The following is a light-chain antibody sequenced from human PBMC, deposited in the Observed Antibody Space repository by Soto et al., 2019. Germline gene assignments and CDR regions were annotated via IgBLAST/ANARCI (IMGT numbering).Light chain of an antibody. J-gene: IGLJ1*01. V-gene: IGLV2-18*02. CDR1: SSDVGSYNR. CDR2: EVS. CDR3: SSYTSSNNYV. Sequence: QSALTQPPSVSGSPGQSVTISCTRTSSDVGSYNRVSWYQQPLGTAPKLMIYEVSNRPSGVPDRFSGSKSGNTASLTISGLQAEDEADYYCSSYTSSNNYVFGPGTKVTVL.